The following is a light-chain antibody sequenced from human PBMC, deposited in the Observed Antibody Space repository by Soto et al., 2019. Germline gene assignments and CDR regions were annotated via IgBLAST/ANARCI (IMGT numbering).Light chain of an antibody. CDR2: CAS. J-gene: IGKJ4*01. CDR3: QPANSFPLT. Sequence: EIVMTQSPATLSVSPGDGSTLSCMASQSVDSNLAWYQQKPGQTPRLLIYCASTRATGIPVRFSGSASGTEFTLTISSLQPEDFATYYCQPANSFPLTFGGGTQVDIK. CDR1: QSVDSN. V-gene: IGKV3-15*01.